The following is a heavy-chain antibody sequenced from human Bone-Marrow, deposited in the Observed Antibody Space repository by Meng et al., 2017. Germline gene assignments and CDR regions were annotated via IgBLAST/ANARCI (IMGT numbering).Heavy chain of an antibody. CDR2: IDPRSGDT. J-gene: IGHJ4*02. Sequence: QVQLVQSGAEVKNPGASVKVSCKPSGYTFTAYWLHWVRQAPGQGLDWMGRIDPRSGDTQYAQNFQGRVTMTRDTSISTTYMELSRLRSDDTAVYYCVRDEDISAAGKLFSDYWGQGTLVTVSS. CDR1: GYTFTAYW. CDR3: VRDEDISAAGKLFSDY. D-gene: IGHD6-13*01. V-gene: IGHV1-2*06.